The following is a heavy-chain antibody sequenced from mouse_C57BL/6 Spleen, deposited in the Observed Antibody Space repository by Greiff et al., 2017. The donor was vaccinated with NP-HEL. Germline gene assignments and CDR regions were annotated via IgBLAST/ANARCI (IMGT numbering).Heavy chain of an antibody. J-gene: IGHJ2*01. CDR1: GFTFSSYA. V-gene: IGHV5-4*01. CDR2: ISDGGSYT. Sequence: EVQRVESGGGLVKPGGSLKLSCAASGFTFSSYAMSWVRQTPEKRLEWVATISDGGSYTYYPDNVQGRFTITRDHAKNNLYLQMSHLKSEDTAMYYCARDGAVLAHFDYWGQGTTLTVSS. D-gene: IGHD1-1*01. CDR3: ARDGAVLAHFDY.